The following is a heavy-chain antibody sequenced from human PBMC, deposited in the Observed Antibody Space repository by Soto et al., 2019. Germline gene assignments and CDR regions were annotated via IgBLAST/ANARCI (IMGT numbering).Heavy chain of an antibody. CDR3: AAGMIAAAGTWYFDY. CDR1: GFTFTSSA. D-gene: IGHD6-13*01. V-gene: IGHV1-58*01. Sequence: GASVKVSCKASGFTFTSSAVQWVRQARGQRLEWIGWIVVGSGNTNYAQKFQERVTITRDMSTSTAYMELSSLRSEDTAVYYCAAGMIAAAGTWYFDYWGQGTLVTVSS. CDR2: IVVGSGNT. J-gene: IGHJ4*02.